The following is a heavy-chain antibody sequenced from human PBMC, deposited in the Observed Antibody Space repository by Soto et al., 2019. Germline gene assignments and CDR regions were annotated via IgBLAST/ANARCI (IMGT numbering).Heavy chain of an antibody. CDR2: ITSKSSII. D-gene: IGHD2-2*01. Sequence: GGSLRLSCAASGFTFRNLSMNWVRQAAGKGLEWISSITSKSSIIYYGKSVKGRFTVSRDNADHSLYLQMNGLRAEDTAVYYCVRPYCSDSTCYGYFEHWGQGTVVTVS. V-gene: IGHV3-48*04. J-gene: IGHJ4*02. CDR1: GFTFRNLS. CDR3: VRPYCSDSTCYGYFEH.